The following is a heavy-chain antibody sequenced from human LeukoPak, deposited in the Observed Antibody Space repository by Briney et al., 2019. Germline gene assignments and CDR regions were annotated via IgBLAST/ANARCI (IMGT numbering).Heavy chain of an antibody. J-gene: IGHJ6*02. CDR3: ARLALSSSSAYYYYYYGMDV. CDR2: IYPGDSGT. V-gene: IGHV5-51*01. CDR1: GHSFTSYW. Sequence: GESLKISCKGSGHSFTSYWIGWVRQMPGKGLEWMGIIYPGDSGTRYSPSFQGQVTISADKSISTAYLQWSSLKASDTAMYYCARLALSSSSAYYYYYYGMDVWGQGTTVTVSS. D-gene: IGHD6-6*01.